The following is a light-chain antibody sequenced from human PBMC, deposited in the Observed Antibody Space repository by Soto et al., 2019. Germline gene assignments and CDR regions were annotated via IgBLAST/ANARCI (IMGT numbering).Light chain of an antibody. CDR2: EGG. CDR3: CSYVGSSTFV. CDR1: SSDVGSYNL. Sequence: QSALTQPASVSGSPGQSITISCTGTSSDVGSYNLVSWYQQHPGKAPKLMIYEGGKRPSGVSNRFSGSKSGNTASLTISGLQTEDEADYSCCSYVGSSTFVFGTGTKLTVL. V-gene: IGLV2-23*01. J-gene: IGLJ1*01.